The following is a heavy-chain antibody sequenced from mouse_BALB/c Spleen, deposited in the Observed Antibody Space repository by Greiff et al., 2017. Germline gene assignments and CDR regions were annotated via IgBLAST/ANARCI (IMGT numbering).Heavy chain of an antibody. D-gene: IGHD1-1*01. CDR3: ARVFITTVGSSMDY. Sequence: EVKLVESGGGLVKPGGSLKLSCAASGFAFSSYDMSWVRQTPEKRLEWVAYISSGGGSTYYPDTVKGRFTISRDNAKNTLYLQMSSLKSEDTAMYYCARVFITTVGSSMDYWGQGTSVTVSS. J-gene: IGHJ4*01. CDR1: GFAFSSYD. CDR2: ISSGGGST. V-gene: IGHV5-12-1*01.